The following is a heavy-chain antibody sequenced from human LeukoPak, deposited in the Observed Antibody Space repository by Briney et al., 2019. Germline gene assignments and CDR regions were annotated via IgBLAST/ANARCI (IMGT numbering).Heavy chain of an antibody. D-gene: IGHD3-10*01. J-gene: IGHJ6*02. CDR2: FYYSGTN. CDR1: GGSISSSTYY. V-gene: IGHV4-39*01. Sequence: SETLSLTCTVSGGSISSSTYYWGWIRQPPGKGLEWIGSFYYSGTNHYNPSLRSRVTISGDTSKNQFSLKVSSVTAADTAVYYCARGFGDPQGMDVWGQGTTVTVSS. CDR3: ARGFGDPQGMDV.